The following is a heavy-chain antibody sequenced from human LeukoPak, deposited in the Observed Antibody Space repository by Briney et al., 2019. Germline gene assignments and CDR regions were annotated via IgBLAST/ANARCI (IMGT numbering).Heavy chain of an antibody. Sequence: SETLSLTCTVSGGSVSSASYYWNWIRQPAGKGLEWIGRIYTSGNTNYNPSLKSRVTISVDTSRNQFSLKLSSVTAADTAVYYCARGKGYGYTPEPFDSWGQGTLVTVSP. CDR2: IYTSGNT. D-gene: IGHD5-18*01. CDR3: ARGKGYGYTPEPFDS. V-gene: IGHV4-61*02. CDR1: GGSVSSASYY. J-gene: IGHJ4*02.